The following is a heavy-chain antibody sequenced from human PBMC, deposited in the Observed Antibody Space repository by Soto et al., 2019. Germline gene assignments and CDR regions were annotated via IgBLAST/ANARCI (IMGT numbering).Heavy chain of an antibody. CDR3: ARHHRPPSYYFDY. D-gene: IGHD7-27*01. CDR1: GVSISSPSYY. CDR2: IYYSGSP. Sequence: LSLTCTVSGVSISSPSYYWGWIRQPPGKGLEWIGSIYYSGSPYYNPSLKSPVTISVDTSKNQLSLKLSSVTAADTAVYYCARHHRPPSYYFDYWGQGTLVTVSS. J-gene: IGHJ4*02. V-gene: IGHV4-39*01.